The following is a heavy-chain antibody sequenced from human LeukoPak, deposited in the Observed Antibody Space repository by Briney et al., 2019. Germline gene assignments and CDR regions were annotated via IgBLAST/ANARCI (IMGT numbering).Heavy chain of an antibody. Sequence: PSETLSLTCTVSGGSISSYYWSWIRQPPGKGLEWIGYIYYSGSTNYNPSLKSRVTISVDTSKNQFSLKLSSVTAADTAVYYCARGGPGQWRVSDFDYWGQGTLVTVSS. CDR2: IYYSGST. CDR1: GGSISSYY. V-gene: IGHV4-59*01. CDR3: ARGGPGQWRVSDFDY. D-gene: IGHD6-19*01. J-gene: IGHJ4*02.